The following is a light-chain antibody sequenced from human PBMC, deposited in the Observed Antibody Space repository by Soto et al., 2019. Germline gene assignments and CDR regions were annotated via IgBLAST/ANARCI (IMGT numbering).Light chain of an antibody. CDR1: SSDVGVYNS. CDR3: TSYTKRNTVV. V-gene: IGLV2-14*01. CDR2: EVS. Sequence: QSALTQTASVSGSPGQSITISCTGTSSDVGVYNSVSWYVHHPGKAPKLIIFEVSSRPSGVSDRFSGSKSGNTASLTISGLQAEDEATYHCTSYTKRNTVVFGTGTKVTVL. J-gene: IGLJ1*01.